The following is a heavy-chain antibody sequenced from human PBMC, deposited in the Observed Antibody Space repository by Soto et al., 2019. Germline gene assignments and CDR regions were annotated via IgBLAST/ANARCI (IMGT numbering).Heavy chain of an antibody. V-gene: IGHV3-66*04. CDR1: GFTVSSNY. J-gene: IGHJ4*02. D-gene: IGHD2-15*01. Sequence: PGGSLRLSCAASGFTVSSNYMSWVRQAPGKGLEWVSVIYSGGSTYYADSVKGRFTISRDNSKNTLYLQMNSLRAEDTAVYYCARRYCSGGSCYGLDYWGQGTLVTVSS. CDR3: ARRYCSGGSCYGLDY. CDR2: IYSGGST.